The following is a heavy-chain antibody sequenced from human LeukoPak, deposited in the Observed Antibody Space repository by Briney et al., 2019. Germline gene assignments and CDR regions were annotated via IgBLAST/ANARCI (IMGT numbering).Heavy chain of an antibody. CDR1: GYSFTSYW. D-gene: IGHD3-16*02. V-gene: IGHV5-10-1*01. CDR3: ARGGRYDYVWGSYRYTY. J-gene: IGHJ4*02. Sequence: GKSLKISCKGSGYSFTSYWISWVRQMPGKGLEWMGRIDPSDSYTNYSPSFQGLVTISADKSISTAYLQWSSLKASDTAMYYCARGGRYDYVWGSYRYTYWGQGTLVTVSS. CDR2: IDPSDSYT.